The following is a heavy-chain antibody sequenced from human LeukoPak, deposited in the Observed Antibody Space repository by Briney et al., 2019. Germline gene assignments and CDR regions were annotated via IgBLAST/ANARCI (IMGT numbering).Heavy chain of an antibody. CDR3: ERDLSPSPTSYYYMDV. CDR2: ISSNSSYI. CDR1: GFTFSSYS. V-gene: IGHV3-21*01. J-gene: IGHJ6*03. Sequence: GGSLILSCAASGFTFSSYSMDWVRQAPGKGLEWVSSISSNSSYIYYADSVKGQFTISSATAKNSLYLQMNSLRAEDTAVYYCERDLSPSPTSYYYMDVWGKGTTVTVSS.